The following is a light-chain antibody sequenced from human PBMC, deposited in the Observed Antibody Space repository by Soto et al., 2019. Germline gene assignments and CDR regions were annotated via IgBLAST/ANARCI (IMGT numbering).Light chain of an antibody. J-gene: IGKJ1*01. CDR1: QSISSW. Sequence: DIQMTQSPSTLSASVGDRVTITCRASQSISSWLAWYQQKPGKAPKLPIYDASSLESGVPSRFSGSGSGTEFTLTISSLQPDDCATYYCQQYNSYSRTFGQGTKVEI. CDR2: DAS. CDR3: QQYNSYSRT. V-gene: IGKV1-5*01.